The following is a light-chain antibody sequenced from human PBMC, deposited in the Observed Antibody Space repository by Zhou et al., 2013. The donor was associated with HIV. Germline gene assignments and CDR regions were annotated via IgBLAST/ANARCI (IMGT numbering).Light chain of an antibody. J-gene: IGKJ4*01. V-gene: IGKV1-17*02. Sequence: DIQMTQSPSTLSASVGDRVTITCRASQNINSWLAWYQQKPGKAPKSLIHAASNLQSGVPSRFSGSGSGTQFTLTITNLQPEDFATYYCLQHYDFPLAFGGGTRVEIK. CDR3: LQHYDFPLA. CDR2: AAS. CDR1: QNINSW.